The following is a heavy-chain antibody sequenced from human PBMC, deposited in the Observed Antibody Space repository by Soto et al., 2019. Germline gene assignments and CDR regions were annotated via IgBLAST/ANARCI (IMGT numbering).Heavy chain of an antibody. J-gene: IGHJ4*02. V-gene: IGHV4-59*01. CDR1: GGSISSYY. Sequence: SETLSLTCTVSGGSISSYYWSWIRQPPGKGLEWVGYIYYRGSSNYNPSLKSRVTISVDTSKNPFSLKLSSVTAADTAVYYCARESEDSSSWYRHFDYWGQGTLVTVSS. CDR2: IYYRGSS. D-gene: IGHD6-13*01. CDR3: ARESEDSSSWYRHFDY.